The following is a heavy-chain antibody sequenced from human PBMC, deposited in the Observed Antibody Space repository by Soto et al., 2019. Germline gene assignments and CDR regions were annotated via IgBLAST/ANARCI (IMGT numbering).Heavy chain of an antibody. D-gene: IGHD3-10*01. CDR2: INAGNGNT. Sequence: GASVKVSCKASGYTFTSYAMHWVRQAPGQRLEWMGWINAGNGNTKYSQKFQGRVTITRDTSASTAYMELSSLRSEDTAVYYCARPNRWFPVNNQNWFDPWGQGTLVTVSS. CDR3: ARPNRWFPVNNQNWFDP. J-gene: IGHJ5*02. V-gene: IGHV1-3*01. CDR1: GYTFTSYA.